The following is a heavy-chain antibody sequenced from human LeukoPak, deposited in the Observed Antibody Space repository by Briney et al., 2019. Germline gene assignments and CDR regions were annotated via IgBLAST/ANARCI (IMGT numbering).Heavy chain of an antibody. D-gene: IGHD2-21*01. Sequence: GGPLRLSCAASGFTFSSYGMHWVRQAPGKGLEWVAFIRCDGSNKYYADSVKGRFTISRDNSKNTLYLQMNSLRAEDTAVYYCAKEPLYYYWGQGTLVTVSS. V-gene: IGHV3-30*02. J-gene: IGHJ4*02. CDR1: GFTFSSYG. CDR2: IRCDGSNK. CDR3: AKEPLYYY.